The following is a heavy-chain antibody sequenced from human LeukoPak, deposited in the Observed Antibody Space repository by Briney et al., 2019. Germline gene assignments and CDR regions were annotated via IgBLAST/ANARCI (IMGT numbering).Heavy chain of an antibody. V-gene: IGHV1-46*01. Sequence: ASVKVSCKASGYTFTSYYMHWVRQAPGQGLEWMGIINPSGGSTSYAQKFQGRVTMTRDMSTSTVYMELSSLRSEGTAVYYCARAPYGDNGYTAEVADYWGQGTLVTVSS. J-gene: IGHJ4*02. CDR3: ARAPYGDNGYTAEVADY. CDR2: INPSGGST. D-gene: IGHD3-16*01. CDR1: GYTFTSYY.